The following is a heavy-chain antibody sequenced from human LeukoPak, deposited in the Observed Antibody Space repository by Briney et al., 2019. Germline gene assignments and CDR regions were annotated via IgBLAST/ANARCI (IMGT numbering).Heavy chain of an antibody. J-gene: IGHJ4*02. Sequence: GGSLRLSCAASGFTFSDYYMSWIRQAPGKGLEWVSYISSSGFIIYYADSVKGRFTISRDNAKNSLYLQMNSLRAEDTAVYYCAIAVANLYFDYWGQGTLVTVSS. V-gene: IGHV3-11*04. CDR2: ISSSGFII. CDR3: AIAVANLYFDY. D-gene: IGHD5-12*01. CDR1: GFTFSDYY.